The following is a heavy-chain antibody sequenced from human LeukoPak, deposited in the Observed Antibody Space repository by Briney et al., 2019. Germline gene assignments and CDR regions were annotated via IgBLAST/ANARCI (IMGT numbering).Heavy chain of an antibody. J-gene: IGHJ4*02. CDR1: GFIFSSYG. V-gene: IGHV3-30*03. Sequence: GRSLRLSCAASGFIFSSYGMHWVRQAPGKGLEWVALISSEGRKKLYADSVKGRLTISRDTSKNTLYLGMSSLRPEDTAVYYCARDFNWAIDYWGQGTLVTVSS. D-gene: IGHD7-27*01. CDR2: ISSEGRKK. CDR3: ARDFNWAIDY.